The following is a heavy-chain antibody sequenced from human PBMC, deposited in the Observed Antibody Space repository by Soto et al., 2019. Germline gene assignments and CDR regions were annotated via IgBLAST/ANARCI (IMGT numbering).Heavy chain of an antibody. D-gene: IGHD3-10*01. CDR3: ARLAPWFGETMVDY. CDR2: IYNSGST. J-gene: IGHJ4*02. V-gene: IGHV4-4*08. CDR1: GGSISSYY. Sequence: QVQLQESGPGLVKPSETLSLTCTVSGGSISSYYWSWIRQPPGKGLEWIGYIYNSGSTNYNPSLKRRVTISVATSKNQFSLKLSSVTAADTAVYYCARLAPWFGETMVDYWGQGTLVTVSS.